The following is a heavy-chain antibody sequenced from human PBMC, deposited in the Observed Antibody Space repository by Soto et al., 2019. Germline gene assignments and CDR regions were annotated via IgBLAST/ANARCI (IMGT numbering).Heavy chain of an antibody. CDR3: ARPPRDLWSGYSTYFDY. V-gene: IGHV3-30-3*01. J-gene: IGHJ4*02. CDR1: GFPFSSYA. Sequence: GGSLRLSCEGSGFPFSSYAIHWVRQTPGKGLEWVAVISYDGSITYYSDSVKGRFTISRDTPTNTVYLQLNGLRGDDTAVYYCARPPRDLWSGYSTYFDYWGQGTMVTFSS. D-gene: IGHD3-3*01. CDR2: ISYDGSIT.